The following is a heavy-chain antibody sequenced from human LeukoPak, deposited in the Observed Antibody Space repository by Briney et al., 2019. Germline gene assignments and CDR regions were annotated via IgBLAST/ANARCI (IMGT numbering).Heavy chain of an antibody. V-gene: IGHV4-59*01. J-gene: IGHJ2*01. CDR1: GGSISSYY. D-gene: IGHD2-15*01. CDR2: IYYSGST. Sequence: PSETLSLTCTVSGGSISSYYWSWIRQPPGKGLEWIGYIYYSGSTNYNPSLKSRVTISVDTSKNQFSLKLSSVTAADTAVYYCARDDIVVVVAARRHWYFDLWGRGTLVTVSS. CDR3: ARDDIVVVVAARRHWYFDL.